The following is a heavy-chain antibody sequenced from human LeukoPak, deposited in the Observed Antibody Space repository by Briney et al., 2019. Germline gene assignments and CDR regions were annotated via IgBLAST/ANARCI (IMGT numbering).Heavy chain of an antibody. CDR2: TETSGNTI. CDR3: ARNGFWSGNYHYYGMDV. CDR1: GFSFSTYE. J-gene: IGHJ6*02. D-gene: IGHD3-3*01. Sequence: GGSLRLSCAASGFSFSTYEMNWVRQVPGKGLEWVSYTETSGNTIHYADSVKGRFTMSRDNAKKSLYLQMNSLRAEDTAVYYCARNGFWSGNYHYYGMDVWGQGTTVTVSS. V-gene: IGHV3-48*03.